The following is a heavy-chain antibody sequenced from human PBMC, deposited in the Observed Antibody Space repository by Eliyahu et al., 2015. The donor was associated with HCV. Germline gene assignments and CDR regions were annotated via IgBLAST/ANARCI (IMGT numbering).Heavy chain of an antibody. CDR1: GGTFSSYT. CDR3: AGGGSYPARAFDI. J-gene: IGHJ3*02. V-gene: IGHV1-69*02. D-gene: IGHD1-26*01. Sequence: EVKKPGSSVEVSCKASGGTFSSYTISWVRQAPGQGLEWMGRIIPILGIANYAQKFQGRVTITADKSTSTAYMELSSLRSEDTAVYYCAGGGSYPARAFDIWGQGTMVTVSS. CDR2: IIPILGIA.